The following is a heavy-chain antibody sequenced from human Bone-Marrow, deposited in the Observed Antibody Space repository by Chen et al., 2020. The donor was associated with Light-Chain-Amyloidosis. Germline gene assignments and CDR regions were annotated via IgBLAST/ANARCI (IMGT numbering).Heavy chain of an antibody. D-gene: IGHD5-12*01. V-gene: IGHV5-51*01. J-gene: IGHJ4*02. Sequence: EVQLEQSGPEVKKPGESLKISCKGSGYTFPNYWIGWVRQMPGQGLEWMGVIYPADSDARYSPSFEGQFTISADKSITAAYLQWRSLKASDTAMYYCARRRDGYNFDYWGQGTLVTVSS. CDR2: IYPADSDA. CDR3: ARRRDGYNFDY. CDR1: GYTFPNYW.